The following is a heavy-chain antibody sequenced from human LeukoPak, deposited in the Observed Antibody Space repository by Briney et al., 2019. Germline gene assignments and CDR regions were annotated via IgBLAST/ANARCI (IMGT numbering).Heavy chain of an antibody. CDR2: ISYDGSNK. CDR1: GFTFSSHG. V-gene: IGHV3-30*18. Sequence: GGSLRLSCAASGFTFSSHGMHWVRQAPGRGLEWVAVISYDGSNKYYADSVKGRFTISRDNSKNTLYLQMNSLRAEDTAVYYCAKWHFKGATTGWFDPCGQGTLVTVSS. J-gene: IGHJ5*02. D-gene: IGHD1-26*01. CDR3: AKWHFKGATTGWFDP.